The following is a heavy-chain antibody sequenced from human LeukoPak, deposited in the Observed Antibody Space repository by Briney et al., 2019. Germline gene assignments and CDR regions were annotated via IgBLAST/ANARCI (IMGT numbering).Heavy chain of an antibody. CDR2: IYYSGST. V-gene: IGHV4-59*01. Sequence: SETLSLTCSVSGGSMSSYYWSWIRQPPGKGPEWIGYIYYSGSTNYNPSLKSRVTISIDTSKNQFSLNLSSVTAADTAVYYCARIGYSDYGYFDYWGQGTLVTVSS. J-gene: IGHJ4*02. D-gene: IGHD4-11*01. CDR3: ARIGYSDYGYFDY. CDR1: GGSMSSYY.